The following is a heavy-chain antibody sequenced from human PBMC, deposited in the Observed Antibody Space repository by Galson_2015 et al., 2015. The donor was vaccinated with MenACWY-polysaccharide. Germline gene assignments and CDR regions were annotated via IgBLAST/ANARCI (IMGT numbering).Heavy chain of an antibody. CDR1: GFTVSSNY. CDR3: ARQWELLQFAFDI. CDR2: IYSGGST. V-gene: IGHV3-66*04. D-gene: IGHD1-26*01. J-gene: IGHJ3*02. Sequence: SLRLSCAASGFTVSSNYMSWVRQAPGKGLEWVSVIYSGGSTYYADSVKGRFTISRDNSKNTLYLQMNSLRAEDTAVYYCARQWELLQFAFDIWGQGTMVTVSS.